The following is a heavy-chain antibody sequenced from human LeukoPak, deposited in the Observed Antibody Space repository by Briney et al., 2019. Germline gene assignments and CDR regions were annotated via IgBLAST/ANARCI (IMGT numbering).Heavy chain of an antibody. CDR3: ARALMIRGDFDY. CDR1: GFTFSIYA. V-gene: IGHV3-30*04. D-gene: IGHD3-10*01. CDR2: ISYDGSNI. J-gene: IGHJ4*02. Sequence: GRSLRLSCAASGFTFSIYAMHWVRQAPGKGLEWVAFISYDGSNIYYADSVKGRFTISRDNSKNTLYLQVNSLRAEDTAVYYCARALMIRGDFDYWGQGTLVTVSS.